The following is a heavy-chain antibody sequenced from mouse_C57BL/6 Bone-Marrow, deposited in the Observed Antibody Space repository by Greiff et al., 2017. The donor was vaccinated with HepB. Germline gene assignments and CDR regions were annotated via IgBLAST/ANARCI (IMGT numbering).Heavy chain of an antibody. CDR3: AYYGSSYPFDY. V-gene: IGHV1-52*01. J-gene: IGHJ2*01. Sequence: QVQLQQPGAELVRPGSSVKLSCKASGYTFTSYWMHWVKQRPIQGLEWIGNIDPSDSETHYNQKFKDKATLTVDKSSSTAYMELNSLTSEDSAVYYCAYYGSSYPFDYWGQGTTLTVSS. D-gene: IGHD1-1*01. CDR1: GYTFTSYW. CDR2: IDPSDSET.